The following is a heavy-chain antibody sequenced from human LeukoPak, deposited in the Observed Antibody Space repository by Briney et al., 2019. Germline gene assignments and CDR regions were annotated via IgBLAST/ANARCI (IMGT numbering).Heavy chain of an antibody. J-gene: IGHJ4*02. CDR2: IAYDGSRA. D-gene: IGHD1-14*01. CDR3: TRYNNDHFDY. V-gene: IGHV3-33*01. Sequence: GGSLRLSCAGSGFTFGGYGMHWFRQTPGKGLEWVAVIAYDGSRAFYADSVKGRFTISRDNSKNTLSVQMDDLRAEDTAVYYCTRYNNDHFDYWGQGTLATVS. CDR1: GFTFGGYG.